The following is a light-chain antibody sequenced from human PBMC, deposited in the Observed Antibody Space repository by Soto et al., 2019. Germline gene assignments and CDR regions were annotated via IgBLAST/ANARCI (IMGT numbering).Light chain of an antibody. CDR1: QSVSGW. CDR3: QQSYSTQFT. Sequence: DIQLTQSPSTLSASVGDPVTVTCRASQSVSGWLAWYQQKPGEAPKLLIYDASSLQSGVPSRFSGSGSGTDFTLTISSLQPEDFATYFCQQSYSTQFTFGPGTKVDIK. J-gene: IGKJ3*01. V-gene: IGKV1-39*01. CDR2: DAS.